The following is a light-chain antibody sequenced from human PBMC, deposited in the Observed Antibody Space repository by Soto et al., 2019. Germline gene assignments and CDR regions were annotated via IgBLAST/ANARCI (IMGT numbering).Light chain of an antibody. J-gene: IGLJ3*02. CDR1: TSNIGDYD. CDR2: GNN. Sequence: QAVVTQPPSVSGAPGQRVTISCAGSTSNIGDYDVHWYQQLPGTAPKLLIYGNNNRPSGVPDRFSGSKSGTSASLAITGLQAEDEADYYCQAYDRSQSGSVFGGGTKVTVL. CDR3: QAYDRSQSGSV. V-gene: IGLV1-40*01.